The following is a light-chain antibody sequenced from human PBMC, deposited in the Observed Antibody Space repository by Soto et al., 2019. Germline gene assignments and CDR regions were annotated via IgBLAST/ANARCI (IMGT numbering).Light chain of an antibody. CDR1: SSDVGGSNY. J-gene: IGLJ2*01. V-gene: IGLV2-14*01. CDR3: SSYRSGSTLV. CDR2: DAN. Sequence: QSVLTQPASVSGSPGQSITISCTGTSSDVGGSNYVSWYQQHPGKAPKLMIYDANNRPSGISNRFSGSKSGNTASLTISGLQAEDEADYYCSSYRSGSTLVFGGGTKLTVL.